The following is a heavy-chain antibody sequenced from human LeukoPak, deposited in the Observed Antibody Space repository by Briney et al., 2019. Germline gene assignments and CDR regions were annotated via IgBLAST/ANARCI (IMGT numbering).Heavy chain of an antibody. CDR1: GFTFSSYA. D-gene: IGHD6-6*01. CDR2: ISGSGGST. Sequence: GGSLRLSCAASGFTFSSYAMSWVRQAPGKGLECVSAISGSGGSTYYADSVKGRFTISRDNSKNTLYLQMNSLRAEDTAVYYCAKRTGSSSYYFDYWGQGTLVTVSS. CDR3: AKRTGSSSYYFDY. V-gene: IGHV3-23*01. J-gene: IGHJ4*02.